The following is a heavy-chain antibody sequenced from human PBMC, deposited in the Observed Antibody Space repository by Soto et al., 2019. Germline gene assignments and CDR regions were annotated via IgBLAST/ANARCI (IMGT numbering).Heavy chain of an antibody. D-gene: IGHD1-26*01. V-gene: IGHV3-33*01. CDR2: IWYDGSNK. CDR3: ARDREGGRIVGAIYY. CDR1: GFTFSSYG. Sequence: LRLSCAASGFTFSSYGMHWVRQAPGKGLEWVAVIWYDGSNKYYADSVKGRFTISRDNSKNTLYLQMNSLRAQDTAVYYCARDREGGRIVGAIYYWGQGTLVTVST. J-gene: IGHJ4*02.